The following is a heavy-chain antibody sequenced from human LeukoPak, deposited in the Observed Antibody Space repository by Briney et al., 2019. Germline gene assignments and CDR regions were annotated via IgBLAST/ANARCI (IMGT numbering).Heavy chain of an antibody. D-gene: IGHD4-17*01. CDR2: VKSKSDGGTA. CDR3: TPGGKDYVY. Sequence: NPGGSLRLSCAASGFSFSNTWMNWVRLAPGKGLEWVGRVKSKSDGGTAEYAAPVKGRFTISRDDSKNTLYVQMSSLKIEDTALYYCTPGGKDYVYWGQGTLVTVSS. CDR1: GFSFSNTW. V-gene: IGHV3-15*07. J-gene: IGHJ4*02.